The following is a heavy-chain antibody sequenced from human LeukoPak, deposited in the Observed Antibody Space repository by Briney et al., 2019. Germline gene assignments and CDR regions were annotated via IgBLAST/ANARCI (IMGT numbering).Heavy chain of an antibody. J-gene: IGHJ4*02. V-gene: IGHV4-39*01. CDR1: GDSISSASSY. D-gene: IGHD1-26*01. CDR3: ASTHAGRYYTTFDS. Sequence: PSETLSLTCTVSGDSISSASSYWAWVRQPPGKGLERIGTVYCTGRTYNNPSLKSRISISIDTSSNQFSLKVASVSAADTAVYYCASTHAGRYYTTFDSWGQGTLVTVSS. CDR2: VYCTGRT.